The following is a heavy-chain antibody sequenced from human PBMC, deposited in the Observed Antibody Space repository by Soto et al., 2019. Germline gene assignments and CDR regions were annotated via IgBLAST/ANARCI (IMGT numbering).Heavy chain of an antibody. CDR2: INPNSGGT. CDR3: ARSLTEGYCTITGCYTRPLYGMDV. CDR1: GYTFSGYY. Sequence: ASVKVSCKASGYTFSGYYIHWLRQAPGQGLEWMGWINPNSGGTNYAQKFQGRVTVTRDTPTSTAYMELSRLTSDDTAVYYCARSLTEGYCTITGCYTRPLYGMDVWGQGTTVTV. V-gene: IGHV1-2*02. J-gene: IGHJ6*02. D-gene: IGHD2-2*02.